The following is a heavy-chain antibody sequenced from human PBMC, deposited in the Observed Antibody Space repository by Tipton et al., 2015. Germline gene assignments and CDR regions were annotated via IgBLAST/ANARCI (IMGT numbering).Heavy chain of an antibody. V-gene: IGHV4-61*01. CDR2: IYYGGST. CDR1: GGSVSGGTYY. CDR3: ARFNCDGDCYSYRGWFDP. Sequence: TLSLTCTVSGGSVSGGTYYWSWIRQPPGRGLEWIGYIYYGGSTNYNPSLKSRVTISVDTSKNQFPLKLSSVTAADTALYYCARFNCDGDCYSYRGWFDPWGQGTLVTVSS. D-gene: IGHD2-21*02. J-gene: IGHJ5*02.